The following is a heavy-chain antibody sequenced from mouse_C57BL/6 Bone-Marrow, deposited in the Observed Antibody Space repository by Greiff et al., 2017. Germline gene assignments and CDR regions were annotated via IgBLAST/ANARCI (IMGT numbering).Heavy chain of an antibody. V-gene: IGHV1-81*01. D-gene: IGHD1-1*01. CDR1: GYTFTSYG. J-gene: IGHJ3*01. CDR2: IFPRSGNT. CDR3: ARGGLLRRGFAY. Sequence: QVQLQQSGAELARPGASVKLSCKASGYTFTSYGISWVKQRTGQGLEWIGEIFPRSGNTFYNEKFKGQATPNADKSASTAYMELRSLTSEDAAVYFCARGGLLRRGFAYCGQGTLVTVSA.